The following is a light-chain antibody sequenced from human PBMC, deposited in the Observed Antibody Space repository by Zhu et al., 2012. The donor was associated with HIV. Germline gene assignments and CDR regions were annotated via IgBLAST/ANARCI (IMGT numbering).Light chain of an antibody. V-gene: IGKV3-20*01. CDR1: QSVGSRF. CDR2: DVF. J-gene: IGKJ1*01. CDR3: QQYGSSPMT. Sequence: EVVLTQSPGTLSLSPGERATLSCRASQSVGSRFLAWYQQKPGQALRLLIYDVFNTATGVPDRFRGSGSGTDFTLTISSLESEDSAVYSCQQYGSSPMTFGQGTKVEIK.